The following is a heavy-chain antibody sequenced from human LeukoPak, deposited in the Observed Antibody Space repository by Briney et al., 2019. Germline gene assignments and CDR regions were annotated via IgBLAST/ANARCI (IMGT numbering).Heavy chain of an antibody. CDR3: ARRGGDFDY. CDR1: GFTFSSYE. V-gene: IGHV3-48*03. Sequence: GGSLRLSCAASGFTFSSYEMNWVRQAPGKGLEWVSYISSSGSTIYYADSVKGRFTISRDNAKSSLYLQMNGLRAEDTAVYYCARRGGDFDYWGQGTLVTVSS. D-gene: IGHD4-17*01. CDR2: ISSSGSTI. J-gene: IGHJ4*02.